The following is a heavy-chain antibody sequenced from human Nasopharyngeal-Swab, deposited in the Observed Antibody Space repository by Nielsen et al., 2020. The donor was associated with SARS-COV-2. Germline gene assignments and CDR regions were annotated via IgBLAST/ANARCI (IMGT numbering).Heavy chain of an antibody. CDR1: GGSVSSGSYY. D-gene: IGHD4-17*01. Sequence: SATLSLTFTVSGGSVSSGSYYWSWIRQPPGKGLEWIGYIYYSGSTNYNPSLKIRVTISVDTSKNQFSLKLSSVTAADTAVYYCARVRYGDSTGYYYYYMDFWGKGTTVTVSS. CDR3: ARVRYGDSTGYYYYYMDF. CDR2: IYYSGST. V-gene: IGHV4-61*01. J-gene: IGHJ6*03.